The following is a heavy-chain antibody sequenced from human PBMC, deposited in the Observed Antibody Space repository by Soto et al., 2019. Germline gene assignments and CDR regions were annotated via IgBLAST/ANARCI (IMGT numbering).Heavy chain of an antibody. CDR3: ARSYCVGPACYSEGPDY. Sequence: EVQLVESGGGLVQPGGSLRLSCAASGFTFSDFWMHWVRHTPGKGLVWVSRINSDGTYTSYADSVKGRFTISRDNADNTLSLQMNSLRAEDTAIYYCARSYCVGPACYSEGPDYWGQGTLVTVSS. CDR1: GFTFSDFW. V-gene: IGHV3-74*01. CDR2: INSDGTYT. J-gene: IGHJ4*02. D-gene: IGHD2-21*01.